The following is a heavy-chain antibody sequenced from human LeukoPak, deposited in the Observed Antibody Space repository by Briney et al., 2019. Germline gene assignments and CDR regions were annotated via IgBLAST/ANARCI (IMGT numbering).Heavy chain of an antibody. CDR1: GFTLSSHA. D-gene: IGHD3/OR15-3a*01. CDR2: ISYNGGST. Sequence: GGSLRLSCSASGFTLSSHAMHWVRQALGKALEYVSAISYNGGSTYYANSVKDRFTISRDNSKNTLYLQMSSLRPEDTAVFYCVRRTGNYFDYWGQGTLVTVSS. CDR3: VRRTGNYFDY. V-gene: IGHV3-64D*09. J-gene: IGHJ4*02.